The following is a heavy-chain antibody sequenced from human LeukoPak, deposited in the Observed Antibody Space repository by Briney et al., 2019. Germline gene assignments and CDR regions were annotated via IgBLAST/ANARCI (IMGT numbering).Heavy chain of an antibody. CDR3: ARDGGDRLH. CDR2: ISSSSSYI. Sequence: PGGSLRLSCAASGFIFNSYRMNWVRQAPGKGLEWVSSISSSSSYIDYADSVKGRFTISRDNAKNSLFLQMTSLRVDDTAVYYCARDGGDRLHWGQGTLVTVSS. D-gene: IGHD2-21*02. CDR1: GFIFNSYR. J-gene: IGHJ4*02. V-gene: IGHV3-21*01.